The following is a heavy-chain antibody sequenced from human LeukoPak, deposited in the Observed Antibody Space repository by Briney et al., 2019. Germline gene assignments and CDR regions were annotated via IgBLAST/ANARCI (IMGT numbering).Heavy chain of an antibody. CDR2: IDETGGVK. D-gene: IGHD2-15*01. J-gene: IGHJ4*02. Sequence: GGSLRLSCEVSGLPFSNYDMNWVRQAPGKGLEWVSHIDETGGVKNYAASVKGRFTISRDNGRNLVFLQMNSLRAEDTAVYFCAREEVRHCSSSSCQFDYWGQGTLVTVSS. CDR1: GLPFSNYD. CDR3: AREEVRHCSSSSCQFDY. V-gene: IGHV3-48*03.